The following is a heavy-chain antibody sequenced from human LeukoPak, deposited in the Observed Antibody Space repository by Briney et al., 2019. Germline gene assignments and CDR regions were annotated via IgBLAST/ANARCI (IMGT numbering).Heavy chain of an antibody. D-gene: IGHD3-22*01. J-gene: IGHJ4*02. Sequence: ASVKVSCKASGYTFTSYGISWVRQAPGQGLEWMGWISAYNGNTNYAQKLQGRVTMTTDTSTSTAYMELRGLRSDDTAVYYCARGTLSTYYYDSSGYWSGYFDYWGQGTLVTVSS. V-gene: IGHV1-18*01. CDR2: ISAYNGNT. CDR3: ARGTLSTYYYDSSGYWSGYFDY. CDR1: GYTFTSYG.